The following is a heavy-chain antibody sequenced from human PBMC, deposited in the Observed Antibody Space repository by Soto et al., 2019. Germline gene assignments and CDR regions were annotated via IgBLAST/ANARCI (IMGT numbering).Heavy chain of an antibody. CDR2: IYHSRST. D-gene: IGHD3-10*01. CDR1: GGSISSGGYS. CDR3: ARDGGSGSYFFWFDP. Sequence: SETLSLTCAVSGGSISSGGYSWSWIRQPPGKGLEWIGYIYHSRSTYYNPSLKSRVTISVDRSKNQFSLKLSSVTAADTAVYYCARDGGSGSYFFWFDPWGQGTLVTVSS. J-gene: IGHJ5*02. V-gene: IGHV4-30-2*01.